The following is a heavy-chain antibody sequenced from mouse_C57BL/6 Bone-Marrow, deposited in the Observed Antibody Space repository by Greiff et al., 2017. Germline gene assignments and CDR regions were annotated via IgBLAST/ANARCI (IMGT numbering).Heavy chain of an antibody. CDR1: GYSITSGYY. J-gene: IGHJ2*01. Sequence: EVQLQQSGPGLVKPSPSLSLTCSVTGYSITSGYYWNWIRQFPGNKLEWMGYISYDGSNNYNPSLKNRISITRDTSKNQFFLKLNSVTTEDTATYYCARVRAYYSFDYWGQGTTLTVSS. V-gene: IGHV3-6*01. CDR2: ISYDGSN. CDR3: ARVRAYYSFDY. D-gene: IGHD2-10*01.